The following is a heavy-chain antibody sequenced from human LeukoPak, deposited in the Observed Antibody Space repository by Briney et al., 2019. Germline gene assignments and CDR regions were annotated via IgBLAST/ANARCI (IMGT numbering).Heavy chain of an antibody. CDR3: AKAFAGASIDY. J-gene: IGHJ4*02. CDR2: IYSGDSI. Sequence: GGSLRLSCAASGFSVSSNLMSCVRQAPGKGLEWVSFIYSGDSIHYADSVKGRFTISRDNSKNTLYLEMKSLRADDTAQYYCAKAFAGASIDYWGQGTRVTVSS. CDR1: GFSVSSNL. D-gene: IGHD3-16*01. V-gene: IGHV3-53*01.